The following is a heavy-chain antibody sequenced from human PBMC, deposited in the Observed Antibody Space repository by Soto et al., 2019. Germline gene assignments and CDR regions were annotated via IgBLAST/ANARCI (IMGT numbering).Heavy chain of an antibody. Sequence: EVQLVESGGGLVQPGGSLRLSCAASGFTVSSNYMSWVRQAPGKGLESVSVIYSGGSTYYADSVKGKFTISRDNSKNTLYLQMNSLRAEDTAVYYCARDRRRGYSYGYWGQGTLVTVSS. J-gene: IGHJ4*02. CDR3: ARDRRRGYSYGY. V-gene: IGHV3-66*01. CDR1: GFTVSSNY. D-gene: IGHD5-18*01. CDR2: IYSGGST.